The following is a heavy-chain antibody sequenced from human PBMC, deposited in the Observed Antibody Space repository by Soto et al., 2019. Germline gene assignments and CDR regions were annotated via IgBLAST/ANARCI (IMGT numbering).Heavy chain of an antibody. V-gene: IGHV6-1*01. Sequence: PSPTLSLTCAISVDIVSSNTAAGNCIRSSPSRGLEWLGRTYYRSNWRHDYAVSVKSRITVNPDTSKNHFSLQLNSVTPDDTAVYYCARGVAGSGFDLWGQGTLVTVSS. CDR3: ARGVAGSGFDL. J-gene: IGHJ4*02. CDR2: TYYRSNWRH. D-gene: IGHD6-19*01. CDR1: VDIVSSNTAA.